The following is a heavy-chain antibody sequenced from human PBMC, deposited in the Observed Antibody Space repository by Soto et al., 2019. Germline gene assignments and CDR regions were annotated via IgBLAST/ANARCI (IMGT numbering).Heavy chain of an antibody. CDR1: GYTFTGYY. D-gene: IGHD5-18*01. J-gene: IGHJ6*02. CDR3: ARGGYSYGYWYYYGMDV. CDR2: INPNSGGT. Sequence: GASVKVSCKASGYTFTGYYMHWVRQAPGQGLEWMGWINPNSGGTNYAQKFQGWVTMTRDTSISTAYMELSRLRSDDTAVYYCARGGYSYGYWYYYGMDVWGQGTTVTVSS. V-gene: IGHV1-2*04.